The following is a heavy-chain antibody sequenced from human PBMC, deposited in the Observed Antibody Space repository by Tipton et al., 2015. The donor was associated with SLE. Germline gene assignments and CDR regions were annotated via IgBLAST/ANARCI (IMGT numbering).Heavy chain of an antibody. D-gene: IGHD5-12*01. CDR2: ISYDGSNK. CDR3: ARGGSQALDL. V-gene: IGHV3-30*04. CDR1: GFTFSTYV. Sequence: QVQLVQSGGGVVQPGRSLRLSCAASGFTFSTYVMHWVRQAPGKGLEWVAFISYDGSNKYYADSVKGRFTISRDNSKNTLYLQMNSLRTDDTAVYYCARGGSQALDLWGQGTTVTVSS. J-gene: IGHJ6*02.